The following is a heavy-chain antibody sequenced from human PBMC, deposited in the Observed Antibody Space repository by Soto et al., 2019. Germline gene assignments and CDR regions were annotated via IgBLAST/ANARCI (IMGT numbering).Heavy chain of an antibody. D-gene: IGHD3-9*01. Sequence: EASVNVSCKASGGTFSSYAISWVRQAPGQGLEWMGGIIPIFGTANYAQKFQGRVTITADESTSTAYMELSSLRSEDTAVYYCANQPNSKLRYFDWSTDNYYYYSYLDVWGKGTTVTVSS. CDR3: ANQPNSKLRYFDWSTDNYYYYSYLDV. CDR1: GGTFSSYA. J-gene: IGHJ6*03. CDR2: IIPIFGTA. V-gene: IGHV1-69*13.